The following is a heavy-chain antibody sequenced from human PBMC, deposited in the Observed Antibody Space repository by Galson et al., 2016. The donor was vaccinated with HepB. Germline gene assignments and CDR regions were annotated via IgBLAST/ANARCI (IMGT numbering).Heavy chain of an antibody. D-gene: IGHD1-26*01. J-gene: IGHJ4*02. V-gene: IGHV3-64D*09. CDR1: GFTFNRFP. CDR2: ITNNGGTT. Sequence: SLRLSCAASGFTFNRFPMHWVRQAPGKGLEYVSGITNNGGTTYYADSVKDRFSISRDNAKNTLHLQMSSLRAEDTAVYYCVKVRGGSYSFDFWGQGTLVTVSS. CDR3: VKVRGGSYSFDF.